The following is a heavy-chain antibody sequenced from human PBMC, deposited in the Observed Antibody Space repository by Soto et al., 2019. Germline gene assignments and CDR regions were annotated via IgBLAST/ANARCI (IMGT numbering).Heavy chain of an antibody. CDR3: ARTRYTMVRGNLHFDY. V-gene: IGHV1-2*04. CDR2: INPNSGGT. D-gene: IGHD3-10*01. Sequence: ASVKVSCKASGYTFTGYYMHWVRQAPGQGLEWMGWINPNSGGTNYAQKFQGWVTMTRDTSISTAYMELSRLRSDDTAVYYCARTRYTMVRGNLHFDYWGQGTLVTVSS. CDR1: GYTFTGYY. J-gene: IGHJ4*02.